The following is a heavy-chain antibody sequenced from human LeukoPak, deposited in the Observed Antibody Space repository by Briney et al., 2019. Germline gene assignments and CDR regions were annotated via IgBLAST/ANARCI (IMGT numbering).Heavy chain of an antibody. J-gene: IGHJ4*02. V-gene: IGHV3-23*01. CDR2: ISGSGGST. CDR3: AKDLIASSLAEIFDTSRYFDY. D-gene: IGHD6-13*01. CDR1: GFTFSSYA. Sequence: GGSLRLSCAASGFTFSSYAMSWVRQAPGKGLEWVSAISGSGGSTYYADSVKGRFTISRDNSKNTLYLQMNSLRAEDTAVYYCAKDLIASSLAEIFDTSRYFDYWAREPWSPSPQ.